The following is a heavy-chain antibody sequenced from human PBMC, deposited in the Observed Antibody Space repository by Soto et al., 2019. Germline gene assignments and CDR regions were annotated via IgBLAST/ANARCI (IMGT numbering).Heavy chain of an antibody. Sequence: SETLSLTCRVSGGSIGSPNFYWSWIRQHPGKGLEWLGYVYYNGTTYYNPSLKSRVSISVDTSKNQFSLKLSSVTAADTAVYYCARLGFCSSTDCYVNSLVTLGQGIMVTV. CDR3: ARLGFCSSTDCYVNSLVT. D-gene: IGHD2-2*01. V-gene: IGHV4-31*03. CDR2: VYYNGTT. J-gene: IGHJ3*02. CDR1: GGSIGSPNFY.